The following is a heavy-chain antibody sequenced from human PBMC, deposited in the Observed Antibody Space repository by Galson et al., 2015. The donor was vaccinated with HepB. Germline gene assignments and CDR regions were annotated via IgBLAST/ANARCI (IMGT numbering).Heavy chain of an antibody. CDR3: ARAFNSGWNWYYFDY. J-gene: IGHJ4*02. D-gene: IGHD6-19*01. CDR2: VSFDGGTK. V-gene: IGHV3-30-3*01. CDR1: GLTFSSYA. Sequence: SLRLSCAASGLTFSSYAVHWVRQAPGKGLEWVAVVSFDGGTKYYADSVKGRFPMSRDNSKNMLYLQMNSLRAEDTAVYYCARAFNSGWNWYYFDYWGQGTLVTVSS.